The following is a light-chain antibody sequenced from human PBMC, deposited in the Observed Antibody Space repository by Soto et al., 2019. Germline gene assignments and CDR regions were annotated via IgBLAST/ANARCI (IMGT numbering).Light chain of an antibody. Sequence: QSSLTQPRSASGSPGQSVTISCAGSISDVGGYNHVSWYQQHPGKAPKLLIYEVTKRPSGVPARFSGSKSGNTASLTVSGLQGDDEADYYCSSYAGTNNVIFGGGTKVTVL. J-gene: IGLJ2*01. CDR2: EVT. CDR3: SSYAGTNNVI. V-gene: IGLV2-8*01. CDR1: ISDVGGYNH.